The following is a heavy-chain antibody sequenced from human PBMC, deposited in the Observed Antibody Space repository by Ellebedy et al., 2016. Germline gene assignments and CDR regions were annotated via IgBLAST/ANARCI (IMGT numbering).Heavy chain of an antibody. CDR2: IVFSGTAA. V-gene: IGHV3-21*01. CDR1: GFTFNIAG. D-gene: IGHD3-3*01. Sequence: GGSLRLSXAASGFTFNIAGMTWVRQAPGKGLEWVATIVFSGTAAYYSDSVKGRFIISRDNTKNLLFLQMNSLRVEDTAVYYCARDGSEWSRDYWGQGTLVTVSS. CDR3: ARDGSEWSRDY. J-gene: IGHJ4*02.